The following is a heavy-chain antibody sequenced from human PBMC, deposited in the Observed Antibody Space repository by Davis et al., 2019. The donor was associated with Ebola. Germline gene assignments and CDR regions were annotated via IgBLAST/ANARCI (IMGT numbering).Heavy chain of an antibody. CDR3: ARGWLRSPGFDY. CDR2: TYYSSKWYN. D-gene: IGHD5-12*01. CDR1: GDSVSSGNGA. Sequence: HPQTLSLTCAISGDSVSSGNGAWNWIRQSPSGGLEWLGRTYYSSKWYNDYAVPVKSRITINPDTSKNQFSLHLNSVTPEDAAVYFCARGWLRSPGFDYWGQGTLVSVSS. V-gene: IGHV6-1*01. J-gene: IGHJ4*02.